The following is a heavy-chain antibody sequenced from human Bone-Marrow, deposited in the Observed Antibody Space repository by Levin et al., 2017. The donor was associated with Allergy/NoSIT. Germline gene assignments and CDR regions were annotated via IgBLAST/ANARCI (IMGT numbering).Heavy chain of an antibody. Sequence: GGSLRLSCAASGFTFSSYGMHWVRQAPGKGLEWVAVISYDGSNKYYADSVKGRFSISRDNSKNTLYLQMNSLRAEDTAVYYCAKELQAAAGTVYYYYGMDVWGQGTTVTVSS. CDR1: GFTFSSYG. CDR2: ISYDGSNK. V-gene: IGHV3-30*18. CDR3: AKELQAAAGTVYYYYGMDV. D-gene: IGHD6-13*01. J-gene: IGHJ6*02.